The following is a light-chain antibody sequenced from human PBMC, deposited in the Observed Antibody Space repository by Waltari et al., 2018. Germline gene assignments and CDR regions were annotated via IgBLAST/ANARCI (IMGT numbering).Light chain of an antibody. CDR2: KIS. Sequence: DVVLTQSPLFLPVTLGQPASMSCRSSQSPVHRGGKTYLNWFHQRPGRSPRRLIYKISRRESGVPDRFSGSGSGTDFTLKISRVEAEDVGVYYCMQGSHWPRTFGQGTKLEI. CDR1: QSPVHRGGKTY. CDR3: MQGSHWPRT. J-gene: IGKJ2*01. V-gene: IGKV2-30*02.